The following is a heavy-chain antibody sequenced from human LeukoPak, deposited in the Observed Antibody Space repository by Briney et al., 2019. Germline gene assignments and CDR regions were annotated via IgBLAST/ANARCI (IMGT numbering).Heavy chain of an antibody. J-gene: IGHJ5*02. CDR3: ARDFYYDFWSGYLIGHNWFDP. V-gene: IGHV1-2*02. CDR2: INPNSGGT. Sequence: ASVKVSCKASGYTFTGYYMHWVRQAPGQGLEWMGWINPNSGGTIYAQNFQGRVAMTRDTSISTAYMELSRLRSDDTAIYYCARDFYYDFWSGYLIGHNWFDPWGQGTLVTVSS. D-gene: IGHD3-3*01. CDR1: GYTFTGYY.